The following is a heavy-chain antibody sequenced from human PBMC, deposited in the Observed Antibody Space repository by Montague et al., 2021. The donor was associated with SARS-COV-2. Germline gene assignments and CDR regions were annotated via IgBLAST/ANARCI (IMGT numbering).Heavy chain of an antibody. CDR3: ARAILKTYYDTLTGYYKTPNGMDV. D-gene: IGHD3-9*01. CDR2: TTHDGET. Sequence: SETLSLTCAVRGESFSGYFWTWIRQPPGKGLEWIGDTTHDGETNYSPSLKSRVTISADKSKSQFSLKLSSVTAADTAVYYCARAILKTYYDTLTGYYKTPNGMDVWGQGTTVTVSS. V-gene: IGHV4-34*01. J-gene: IGHJ6*02. CDR1: GESFSGYF.